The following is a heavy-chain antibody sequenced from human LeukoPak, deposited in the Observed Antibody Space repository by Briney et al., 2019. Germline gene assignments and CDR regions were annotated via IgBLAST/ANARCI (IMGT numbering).Heavy chain of an antibody. CDR2: INPNSGGT. V-gene: IGHV1-2*02. Sequence: ASVKVSCKASGYTLTSYYIHWVRQAPGQGREWMGWINPNSGGTNYAQKFQGRVTMTRDTSINTAYMELSRLRSDDTAVYYCATALIFGVVIPFDYWGQGTLVTVSS. CDR1: GYTLTSYY. D-gene: IGHD3-3*01. CDR3: ATALIFGVVIPFDY. J-gene: IGHJ4*02.